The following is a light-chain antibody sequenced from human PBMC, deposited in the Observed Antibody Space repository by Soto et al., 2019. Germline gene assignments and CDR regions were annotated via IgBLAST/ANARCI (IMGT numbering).Light chain of an antibody. CDR3: QQYGNSPQT. CDR2: GAS. V-gene: IGKV3-20*01. J-gene: IGKJ2*01. Sequence: EIVLTQSPGTLSLSPGETAALSCRASQSVNNNYLAWYQQKPGQAPRPLLYGASSRATGIPDRFSGSGSGTDFTLTISRLEPEYFAVYYCQQYGNSPQTFGQGTKLEIK. CDR1: QSVNNNY.